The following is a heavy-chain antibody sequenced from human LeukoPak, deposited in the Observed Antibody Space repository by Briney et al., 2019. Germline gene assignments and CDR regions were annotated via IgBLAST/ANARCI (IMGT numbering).Heavy chain of an antibody. J-gene: IGHJ5*02. CDR3: ARVGSVDTYNWFDP. D-gene: IGHD3-10*01. CDR1: GFTVSSNH. CDR2: ISSSGSTM. V-gene: IGHV3-48*03. Sequence: GGSLRLSCAASGFTVSSNHMNWVRQAPGKGLEWVSYISSSGSTMYYADCVKGRFTISRDNAKNSLYLQMNSLRAEDTAVYYCARVGSVDTYNWFDPWGQGTLVTVSS.